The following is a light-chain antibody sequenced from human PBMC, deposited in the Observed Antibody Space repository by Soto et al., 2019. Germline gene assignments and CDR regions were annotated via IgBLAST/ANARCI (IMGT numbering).Light chain of an antibody. V-gene: IGKV1-13*02. CDR1: QGISSA. CDR3: QQYYSYPIT. CDR2: AAS. Sequence: ASQLTQSPSSLSASVGDSVTITCRASQGISSALAWYQQTPGRAPKLLIYAASTLQSGVPSRFSGSGPGTDFTLTISCLQSEDFATYYCQQYYSYPITFGQGTRLEIK. J-gene: IGKJ5*01.